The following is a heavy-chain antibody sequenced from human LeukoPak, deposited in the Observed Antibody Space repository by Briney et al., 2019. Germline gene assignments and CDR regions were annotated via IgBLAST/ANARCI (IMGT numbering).Heavy chain of an antibody. CDR2: MNPNSGNT. D-gene: IGHD3-22*01. CDR3: ARVYYDSSGYYSGLDY. J-gene: IGHJ4*02. CDR1: GYTFTSYD. Sequence: ASVKVSCKASGYTFTSYDINWVRQATGQGLEWMGWMNPNSGNTGYAQKLQGRVTMTTDTSTSTVYMELRSLRSDDTAVYYCARVYYDSSGYYSGLDYWGQGTLVTVSS. V-gene: IGHV1-8*01.